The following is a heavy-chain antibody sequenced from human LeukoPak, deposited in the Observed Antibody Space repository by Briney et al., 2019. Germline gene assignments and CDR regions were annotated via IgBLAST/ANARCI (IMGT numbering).Heavy chain of an antibody. Sequence: GGSLRLSCVASGFRISGHAMSWVRQTPGKGLEWVASVSDGGWATYYVDSVRGRFTISRDDARNSLFLQMNGLRADDTAVYYCTRENYVPDSWGQGALVTVSS. CDR1: GFRISGHA. J-gene: IGHJ5*02. V-gene: IGHV3-7*03. D-gene: IGHD3-10*02. CDR2: VSDGGWAT. CDR3: TRENYVPDS.